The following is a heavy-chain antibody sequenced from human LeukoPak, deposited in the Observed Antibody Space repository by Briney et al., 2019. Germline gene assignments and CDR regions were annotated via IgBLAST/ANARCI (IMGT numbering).Heavy chain of an antibody. D-gene: IGHD3-10*01. J-gene: IGHJ6*02. V-gene: IGHV3-30*02. CDR3: AKDRDGSGSFKKRMDV. CDR2: IRSNGNEK. CDR1: GLNFRGYA. Sequence: PGGSLRLSCAPSGLNFRGYAMHWLRQAPGKGLEWVALIRSNGNEKFYLDAVQGRFTISRDNSKNTLFLQMSSLRPEDTAVYYCAKDRDGSGSFKKRMDVWGQGTTVSVSS.